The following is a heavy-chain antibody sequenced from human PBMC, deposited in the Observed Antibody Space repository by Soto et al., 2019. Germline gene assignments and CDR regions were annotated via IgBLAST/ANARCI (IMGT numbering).Heavy chain of an antibody. Sequence: GGSLRLSCAASGLTFSSYALNWVRQAPGKGLEWVAEISGGGTTTYYAPSVKGRFIISSDSSKNTLYLQMYSLRAEDTAIYYCAKGPTIFGVVITFEYYYGMDVWGQGTTVTVSS. D-gene: IGHD3-3*01. CDR3: AKGPTIFGVVITFEYYYGMDV. CDR1: GLTFSSYA. V-gene: IGHV3-23*01. CDR2: ISGGGTTT. J-gene: IGHJ6*02.